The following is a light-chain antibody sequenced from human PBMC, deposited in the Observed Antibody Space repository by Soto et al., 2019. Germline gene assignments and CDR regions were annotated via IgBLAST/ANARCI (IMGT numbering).Light chain of an antibody. CDR1: QSVSSK. V-gene: IGKV3-15*01. J-gene: IGKJ4*01. Sequence: EIVMTQSPATLSVSPGGRATLSCRASQSVSSKLAWYQQKPGQAPRLLIYGASTRATDIPARFSGSGSGTEFALIISTLQSEDLAVYHCQQYSDGVTFGGGTKVEI. CDR3: QQYSDGVT. CDR2: GAS.